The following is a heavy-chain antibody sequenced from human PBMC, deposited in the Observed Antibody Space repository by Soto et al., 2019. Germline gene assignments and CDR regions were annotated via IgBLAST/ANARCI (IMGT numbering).Heavy chain of an antibody. Sequence: RQPPGKGLEWIGSIYYSGSTYYNPSLKSRVTISVDTSKNQFSLKLSSVTAADTAVYYCARLPVTVTTPIDYWGQGTLVPVSS. J-gene: IGHJ4*02. CDR2: IYYSGST. V-gene: IGHV4-39*01. D-gene: IGHD4-17*01. CDR3: ARLPVTVTTPIDY.